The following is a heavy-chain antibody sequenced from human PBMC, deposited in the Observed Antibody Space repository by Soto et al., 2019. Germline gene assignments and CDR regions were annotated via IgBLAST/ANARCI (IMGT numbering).Heavy chain of an antibody. CDR1: GFTFSSYA. V-gene: IGHV3-23*01. J-gene: IGHJ4*02. Sequence: GGSLRLSCAASGFTFSSYAMSWVRQAPGKGLEWVSSISDSGGNTYYADSVEGRFTISRDNSKNTLYLQMNSLRAEDTAVYYCAKDDFTDRGDDYFDYWGPGTLVTVSS. CDR3: AKDDFTDRGDDYFDY. CDR2: ISDSGGNT. D-gene: IGHD2-21*02.